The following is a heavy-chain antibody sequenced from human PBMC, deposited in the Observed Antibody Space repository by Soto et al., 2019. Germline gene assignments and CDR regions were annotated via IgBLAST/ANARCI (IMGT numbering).Heavy chain of an antibody. CDR3: ARAGAAYYFDY. D-gene: IGHD6-13*01. Sequence: GASVKVSCKASGGTFSSYTISWVRQATGQGLEWMGWMNPNSGNTGYAQKFQGRVTMTRNTSISTAYMELSSLRSEDTAVYYCARAGAAYYFDYWGQGTLVTVSS. CDR1: GGTFSSYT. V-gene: IGHV1-8*02. J-gene: IGHJ4*02. CDR2: MNPNSGNT.